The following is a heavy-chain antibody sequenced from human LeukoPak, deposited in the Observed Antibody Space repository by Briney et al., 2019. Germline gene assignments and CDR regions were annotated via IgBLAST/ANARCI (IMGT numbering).Heavy chain of an antibody. CDR2: IKSDGGT. Sequence: GGSLRLSCAASGFTFSTYWMHWVRQAPGKGLEWVSRIKSDGGTNYADSVKGRFTISRDNAKKTVSLQMNSLRPEDTGVYYCARAPSEIGGYYPEYFRHWGQGTLVTVSS. CDR1: GFTFSTYW. D-gene: IGHD3-22*01. CDR3: ARAPSEIGGYYPEYFRH. V-gene: IGHV3-74*01. J-gene: IGHJ1*01.